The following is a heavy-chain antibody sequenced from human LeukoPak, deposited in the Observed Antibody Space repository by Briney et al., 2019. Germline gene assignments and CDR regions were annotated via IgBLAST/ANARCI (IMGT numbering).Heavy chain of an antibody. CDR3: AKDIARYYYYYGMDV. Sequence: GRSLRLSCAASGFTFDDYAMHWVRQAPGKGLEWVSGISWNSGNIGYADSVKGRFTISRDNAKNSLYLQMNSLRAEDTALYYCAKDIARYYYYYGMDVWGQGTTVTVSS. CDR2: ISWNSGNI. J-gene: IGHJ6*02. CDR1: GFTFDDYA. V-gene: IGHV3-9*01.